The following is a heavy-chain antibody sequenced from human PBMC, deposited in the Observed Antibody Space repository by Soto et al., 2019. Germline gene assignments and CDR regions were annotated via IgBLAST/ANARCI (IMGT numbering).Heavy chain of an antibody. Sequence: EVQLLESGGGLVQPGGSLRLSCAASGFTFSSYAMSWVRQAPGKGLEWVSAISGSGGSTYYADSVKGRFTISRDNTKNTLYLQMNSLRAEDTAVYYCAKFKTPDDYFDYWGQGTLVTVSS. V-gene: IGHV3-23*01. CDR3: AKFKTPDDYFDY. CDR1: GFTFSSYA. J-gene: IGHJ4*02. CDR2: ISGSGGST.